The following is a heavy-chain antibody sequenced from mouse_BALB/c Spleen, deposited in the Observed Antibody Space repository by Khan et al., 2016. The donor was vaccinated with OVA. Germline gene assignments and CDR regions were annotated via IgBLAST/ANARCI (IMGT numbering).Heavy chain of an antibody. CDR2: IFPGTGTT. D-gene: IGHD2-1*01. Sequence: QVQLQQSGAELVKPGASVKLSCKTSGYTFTSYWIPWVKQRPGQGLGWIGQIFPGTGTTYYNENFKGQATLTVDTSSSTAYMKVSSRTSEDSAVYFCARGYFGNYEFVYWGQGTLVTVSP. CDR1: GYTFTSYW. CDR3: ARGYFGNYEFVY. J-gene: IGHJ3*01. V-gene: IGHV1S132*01.